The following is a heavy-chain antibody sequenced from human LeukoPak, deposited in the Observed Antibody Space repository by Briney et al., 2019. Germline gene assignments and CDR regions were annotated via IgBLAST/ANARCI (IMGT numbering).Heavy chain of an antibody. V-gene: IGHV3-21*01. CDR1: GFTFSSYS. D-gene: IGHD4-17*01. J-gene: IGHJ4*02. CDR3: ARDSTVTGDKDFDY. Sequence: GGSLRPSCAASGFTFSSYSMNWVRQAPGKGLEWVSSISSSSSYIYYADSVKGRFTISRDNAKNSLYLQMNSLRAEDTAVYYCARDSTVTGDKDFDYWGQGTLVTVSS. CDR2: ISSSSSYI.